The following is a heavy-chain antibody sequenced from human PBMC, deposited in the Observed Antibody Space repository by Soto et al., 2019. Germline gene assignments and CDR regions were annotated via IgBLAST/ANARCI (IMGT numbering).Heavy chain of an antibody. V-gene: IGHV3-48*02. J-gene: IGHJ4*02. CDR2: ISSRSSGI. CDR1: GFNFSGYA. Sequence: VQLVESGGGLAQPGGSLRLSCGGSGFNFSGYAMNWVRQAPGKGLEWVSYISSRSSGIHYADSVKGRFTISRDNGKRSLYLEMNSPRDEDTGIYYCARGVLDYWGQGALVTVSS. D-gene: IGHD2-8*02. CDR3: ARGVLDY.